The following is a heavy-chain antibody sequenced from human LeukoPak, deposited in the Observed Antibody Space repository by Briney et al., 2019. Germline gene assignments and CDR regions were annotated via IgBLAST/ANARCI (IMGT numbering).Heavy chain of an antibody. Sequence: PGGSLRLSCAASGFTFSSYAMSWVRQAPGKGLEWVSAISGSGGSTYYADSVKGRFTISRDNSKSTLYLQMNSLRAEDTAVYYCARDGYSSGWYYYYMDVWGKGTTVTVSS. CDR3: ARDGYSSGWYYYYMDV. J-gene: IGHJ6*03. V-gene: IGHV3-23*01. D-gene: IGHD6-19*01. CDR1: GFTFSSYA. CDR2: ISGSGGST.